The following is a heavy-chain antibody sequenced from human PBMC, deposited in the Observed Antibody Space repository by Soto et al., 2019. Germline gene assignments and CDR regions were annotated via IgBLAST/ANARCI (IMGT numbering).Heavy chain of an antibody. Sequence: ASVKVSCKASGYTFTCYGSSWLRQAPGQGLEWMGWINPYNGNTNCAKKLQVRVTMTTDTSTNTAYMELRSLRSADSAVYDCARDMPYSYDYYGTDVSGQG. J-gene: IGHJ6*02. CDR3: ARDMPYSYDYYGTDV. CDR1: GYTFTCYG. D-gene: IGHD4-4*01. CDR2: INPYNGNT. V-gene: IGHV1-18*01.